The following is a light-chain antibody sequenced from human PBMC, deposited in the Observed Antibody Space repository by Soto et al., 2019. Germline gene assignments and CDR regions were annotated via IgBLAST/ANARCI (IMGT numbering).Light chain of an antibody. J-gene: IGKJ1*01. CDR2: AAS. CDR1: QSISSY. CDR3: QQSYSTPWT. V-gene: IGKV1-39*01. Sequence: DIQMTQSPSSLSASVGDRVTITCRASQSISSYLNWYQQKPGKAPKVLIYAASSLQSGVPSRFSGSGSGTDFSLTISSLQPEDFSTYYCQQSYSTPWTFGQVTEVEIK.